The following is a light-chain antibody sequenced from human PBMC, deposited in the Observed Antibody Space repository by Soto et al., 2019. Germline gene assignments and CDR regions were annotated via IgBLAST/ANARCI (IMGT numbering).Light chain of an antibody. J-gene: IGKJ1*01. V-gene: IGKV1-5*03. CDR1: QSISSW. CDR3: QQYNSYWT. CDR2: KAS. Sequence: DIQMTQSPSTLSASVGDRVTITCRASQSISSWLAWYQQKPGKAPKLLIYKASSLESGVPSRFSGSGSGTEFTRNITSLQPDDFATYYCQQYNSYWTFGQGTKVEIK.